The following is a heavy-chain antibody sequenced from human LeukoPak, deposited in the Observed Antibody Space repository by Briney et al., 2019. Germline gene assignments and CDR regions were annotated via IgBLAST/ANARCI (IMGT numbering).Heavy chain of an antibody. CDR3: AKGGQGNGPSRAAVYGMDV. V-gene: IGHV3-23*01. CDR2: ISDSGVNT. Sequence: GGSLRLSCAASGFTFSICPMTWVRQAPGKGLEWVSSISDSGVNTWYADSVKGRFTISRDNSKNTMYLQMNSLRADDKAVYYCAKGGQGNGPSRAAVYGMDVWGQGTTVTVSS. D-gene: IGHD6-25*01. J-gene: IGHJ6*02. CDR1: GFTFSICP.